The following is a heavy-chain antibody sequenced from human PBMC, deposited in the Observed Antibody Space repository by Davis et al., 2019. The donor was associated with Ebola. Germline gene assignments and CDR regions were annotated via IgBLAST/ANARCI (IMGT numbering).Heavy chain of an antibody. V-gene: IGHV5-51*01. D-gene: IGHD4-17*01. CDR1: GYSFTSYW. Sequence: GESLKISCKGSGYSFTSYWIGWARQMPGKGLEWMGIIYPGDSDTRYSPSFQGQVTISADKSISTAYLQWSSLKASDTAMYYCARHKGYGDYYGYYGMDVWGQGTTVTVSS. J-gene: IGHJ6*02. CDR2: IYPGDSDT. CDR3: ARHKGYGDYYGYYGMDV.